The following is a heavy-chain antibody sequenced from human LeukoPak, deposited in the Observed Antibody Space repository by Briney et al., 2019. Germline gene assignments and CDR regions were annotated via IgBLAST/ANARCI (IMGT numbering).Heavy chain of an antibody. CDR2: ISAYNGNT. CDR3: ARDGFKYYDFWSGYWYFDY. V-gene: IGHV1-18*01. CDR1: GYTFTSYG. J-gene: IGHJ4*02. Sequence: ASVKVSCKASGYTFTSYGISWVRQAPGQGLEWMGWISAYNGNTNFAQKLQGRVTMTTDTSTSTAYMELRSLRSDDTAVCYCARDGFKYYDFWSGYWYFDYWGQGTLVTVSS. D-gene: IGHD3-3*01.